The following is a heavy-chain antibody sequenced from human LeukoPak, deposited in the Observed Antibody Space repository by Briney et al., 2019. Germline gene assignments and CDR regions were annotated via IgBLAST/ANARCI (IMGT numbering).Heavy chain of an antibody. V-gene: IGHV1-2*02. CDR1: GYTFTGYY. Sequence: GASVKVSCKASGYTFTGYYMHWVRQAPGQELEWMGWINPNSGGTNYAQKFQGRVTMTRDTSISTAYMELSRLRSDDTAVYYCARDADYYYYMDVWAKGPRSPCP. CDR2: INPNSGGT. CDR3: ARDADYYYYMDV. J-gene: IGHJ6*03.